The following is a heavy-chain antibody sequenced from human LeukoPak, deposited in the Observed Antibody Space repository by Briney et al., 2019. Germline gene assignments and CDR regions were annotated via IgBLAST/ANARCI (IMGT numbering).Heavy chain of an antibody. CDR3: AKDSDYGDYQYYFDY. CDR2: ISYDGSNK. V-gene: IGHV3-30*18. D-gene: IGHD4-17*01. Sequence: PGGSLRLSCAASGFTFSSYGMHWVRQAPGKGLEWVAVISYDGSNKYYADSVKGRFTISRDNSKNTLYLQMNSLRAEDTAVYYCAKDSDYGDYQYYFDYWGQGTLVTVSS. J-gene: IGHJ4*02. CDR1: GFTFSSYG.